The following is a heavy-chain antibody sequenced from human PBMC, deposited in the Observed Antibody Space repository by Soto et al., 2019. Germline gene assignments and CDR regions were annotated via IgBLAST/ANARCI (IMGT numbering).Heavy chain of an antibody. V-gene: IGHV3-30-3*01. CDR2: ISYDGSNK. J-gene: IGHJ4*02. CDR3: ARGVATRLFDY. CDR1: GFTFSSYA. D-gene: IGHD5-12*01. Sequence: ESGGGVVQPGRSLRLSCAASGFTFSSYAMHWVRQAPGKGLEWVAVISYDGSNKYYADSVKGRFTISRDNSKNTLYLQMNSLRAEDTAVYYCARGVATRLFDYWGQGTLVTVSS.